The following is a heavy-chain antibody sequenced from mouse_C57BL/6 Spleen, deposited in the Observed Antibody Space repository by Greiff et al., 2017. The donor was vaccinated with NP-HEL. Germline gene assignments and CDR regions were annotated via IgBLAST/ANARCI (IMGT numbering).Heavy chain of an antibody. CDR2: IYPGDGDT. V-gene: IGHV1-82*01. J-gene: IGHJ3*01. Sequence: QVQLQQSGPELVKPGASVKISCKASGYAFSSSWMNWVKQRPGKGLEWIGRIYPGDGDTNYNGKFKGKATLTADKSSSTAYMQLSSLTSEDSAVYFCAMGRAWFAYWGQGTLVTVSA. CDR1: GYAFSSSW. CDR3: AMGRAWFAY.